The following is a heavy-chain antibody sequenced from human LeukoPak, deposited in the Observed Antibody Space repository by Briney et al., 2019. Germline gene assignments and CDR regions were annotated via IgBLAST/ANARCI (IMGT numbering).Heavy chain of an antibody. CDR2: ISWNSGTK. D-gene: IGHD3-10*01. CDR1: GFTFDDYA. J-gene: IGHJ4*02. V-gene: IGHV3-9*01. CDR3: AKDLRNYYGSGSIVDY. Sequence: PGRSLRLSCVASGFTFDDYAMHWVRQAPGKGLECVSGISWNSGTKGYADSVKGRFTISRDDAKNSLYLQMNSLRPEDTALYYCAKDLRNYYGSGSIVDYWGQGTLVTVSS.